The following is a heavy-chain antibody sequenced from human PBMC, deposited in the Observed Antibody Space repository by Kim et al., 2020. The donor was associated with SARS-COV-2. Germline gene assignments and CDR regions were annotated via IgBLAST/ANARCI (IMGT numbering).Heavy chain of an antibody. J-gene: IGHJ6*03. Sequence: GGSLRLSCAASGFTFSTYWMYWVRQAPGKGLVWVSRINSDGSSTNYADSVKGRFTISRDNAKNTLYLQMNSLRAEDTAVYYCARSSSTSCPGYYMDVWGKGTTLSVPS. CDR2: INSDGSST. CDR3: ARSSSTSCPGYYMDV. D-gene: IGHD2-2*01. CDR1: GFTFSTYW. V-gene: IGHV3-74*01.